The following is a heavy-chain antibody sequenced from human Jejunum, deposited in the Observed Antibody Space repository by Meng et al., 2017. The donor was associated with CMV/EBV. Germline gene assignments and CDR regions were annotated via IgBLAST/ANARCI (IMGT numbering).Heavy chain of an antibody. J-gene: IGHJ6*02. CDR2: IKQDGDEE. CDR1: FSNYW. V-gene: IGHV3-7*01. D-gene: IGHD5-18*01. Sequence: FSNYWMSWVRQAPGKGLEWVANIKQDGDEEYYVDSVKGRFTISRDNAKNSLYLQMTSLRAEDTAVYYCARDRYSYGRYYYYYAMDVWGQGTTVTVSS. CDR3: ARDRYSYGRYYYYYAMDV.